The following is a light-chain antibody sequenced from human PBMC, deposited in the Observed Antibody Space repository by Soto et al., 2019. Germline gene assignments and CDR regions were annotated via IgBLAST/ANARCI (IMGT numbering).Light chain of an antibody. CDR3: QHYDHLPPLS. V-gene: IGKV1-33*01. Sequence: DIQMTQSPSSLSASVGDRVSITCQASQDIKNYLNWYQQKPGKAPNLLIYDASNLKTGVPSRFSGSGSGTHFTFTISSLQPEDVATYYCQHYDHLPPLSFGGGTKVEIK. CDR2: DAS. CDR1: QDIKNY. J-gene: IGKJ4*01.